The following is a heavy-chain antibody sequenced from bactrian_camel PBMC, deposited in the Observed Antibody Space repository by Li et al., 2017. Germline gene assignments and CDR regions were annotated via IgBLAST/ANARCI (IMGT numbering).Heavy chain of an antibody. CDR2: INTSGGST. V-gene: IGHV3S1*01. D-gene: IGHD1*01. Sequence: HVQLVESGGGLVQPGGSLRLSCAASGFTFRRYGMYWVRQAPGKGLEWVSAINTSGGSTDYAYSVKGRFTIAHDNAKNSVDLQMNSLKPDDTAVYYCAATGQMLWVEACRSQGTQVTVS. J-gene: IGHJ4*01. CDR1: GFTFRRYG.